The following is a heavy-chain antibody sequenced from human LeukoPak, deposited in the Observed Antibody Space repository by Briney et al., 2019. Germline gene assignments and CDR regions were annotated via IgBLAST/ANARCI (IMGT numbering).Heavy chain of an antibody. Sequence: SVKVSCKASGGTFSSYAISWVRQAPGQGLEWMGRIIPILGIANYAQKFQGRVTITADKSTSTAYMELSSLRSEDTAVYYCASALGSRIAVAGVLNWFNPWGQGTLVTVSS. CDR3: ASALGSRIAVAGVLNWFNP. D-gene: IGHD6-19*01. J-gene: IGHJ5*02. CDR2: IIPILGIA. V-gene: IGHV1-69*04. CDR1: GGTFSSYA.